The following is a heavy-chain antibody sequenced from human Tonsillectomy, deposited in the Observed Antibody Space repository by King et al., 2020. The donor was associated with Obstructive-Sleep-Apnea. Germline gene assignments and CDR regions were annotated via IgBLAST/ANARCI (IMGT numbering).Heavy chain of an antibody. V-gene: IGHV3-7*01. CDR1: GFTFSSYW. CDR3: AREDRDYGDYGFDY. Sequence: VQLVESWGGLVQPGGSLRLSCGASGFTFSSYWMTWVRQAPGKGLEWVANINQDGSETYYVDSVKGRFTISRDNGKKSLFLQMNSLRAGDTAVYYCAREDRDYGDYGFDYWGQGTLVTVSS. D-gene: IGHD4-17*01. J-gene: IGHJ4*02. CDR2: INQDGSET.